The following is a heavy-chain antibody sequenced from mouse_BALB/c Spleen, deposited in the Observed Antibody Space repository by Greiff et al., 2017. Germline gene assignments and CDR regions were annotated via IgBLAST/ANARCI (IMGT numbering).Heavy chain of an antibody. CDR2: ISTYYGDA. V-gene: IGHV1S137*01. CDR3: ARGDDYAMDY. J-gene: IGHJ4*01. Sequence: VMLVESGAELVRPGVSVKISCKGSGYTFTDYAMHWVKQSHAKSLEWIGVISTYYGDASYNQKFKGKATMTVDKSSSTAYMELARLTSEDSAIYYCARGDDYAMDYWGQGTSVTVSS. CDR1: GYTFTDYA. D-gene: IGHD3-3*01.